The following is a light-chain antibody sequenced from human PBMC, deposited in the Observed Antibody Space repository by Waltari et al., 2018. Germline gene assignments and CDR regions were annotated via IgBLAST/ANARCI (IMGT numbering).Light chain of an antibody. Sequence: QSALTQPASVSGSPGQSITISCTGTTSDLGNHDHVSWYQQHPGKAPKLLIYEGTNRPSGVSTRFSGSKSGSTASLTISGLQADDEAHYYCSSYTGSSTLLVFGGGTDLTVL. V-gene: IGLV2-14*01. CDR3: SSYTGSSTLLV. J-gene: IGLJ2*01. CDR1: TSDLGNHDH. CDR2: EGT.